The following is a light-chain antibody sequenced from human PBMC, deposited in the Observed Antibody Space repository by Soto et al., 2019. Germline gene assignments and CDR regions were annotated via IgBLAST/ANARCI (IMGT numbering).Light chain of an antibody. CDR3: QQSYSTPPT. Sequence: EIVLTQSPGTLSLSPGERATLSCRASQSVSSSYLAWYQQKPGQAPRLLIYGASSSATGIPDRFSGSGSGTDFTLTISRREPEDFATYYCQQSYSTPPTFGQGTTLAIK. CDR2: GAS. CDR1: QSVSSSY. V-gene: IGKV3-20*01. J-gene: IGKJ2*01.